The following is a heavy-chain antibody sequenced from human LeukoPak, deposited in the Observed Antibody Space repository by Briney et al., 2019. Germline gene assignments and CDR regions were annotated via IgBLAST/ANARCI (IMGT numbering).Heavy chain of an antibody. CDR3: ARDRYSINLYMTCDY. Sequence: GGSLRLSCAVSGFTFSSYNMNWVRQAPGKGLEWVSYIGSAGSTKFYADSVKGRFTVSRDNVKNSLFLQMNSLRAEDTAVYYCARDRYSINLYMTCDYWGQGTLVTVSS. D-gene: IGHD6-13*01. CDR2: IGSAGSTK. V-gene: IGHV3-48*01. CDR1: GFTFSSYN. J-gene: IGHJ4*02.